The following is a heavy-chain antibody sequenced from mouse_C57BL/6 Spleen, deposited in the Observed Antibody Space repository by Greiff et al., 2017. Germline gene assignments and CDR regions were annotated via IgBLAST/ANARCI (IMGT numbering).Heavy chain of an antibody. CDR2: IYPGSGST. CDR1: GYTFTSYW. J-gene: IGHJ1*03. CDR3: ARSVYYGSSPYWYFDV. D-gene: IGHD1-1*01. Sequence: QVQLQQPGAELVKPGASVKMSCKASGYTFTSYWITWVKPRPGQGLEWIGDIYPGSGSTNYNEKFKSKATLTVDASSSTAYMQLSSLTSEDSAVYYCARSVYYGSSPYWYFDVWGTGTTVTVSS. V-gene: IGHV1-55*01.